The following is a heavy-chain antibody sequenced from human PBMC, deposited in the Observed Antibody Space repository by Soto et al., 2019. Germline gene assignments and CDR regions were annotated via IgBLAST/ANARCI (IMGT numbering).Heavy chain of an antibody. D-gene: IGHD3-22*01. CDR3: ARLYYPDASVYRPLDF. Sequence: EVQLVESGGGLVQPGGSLRLSCTASGFTFSSHCMGWVRQAPGKGLEWVATIKKDGSDKYYVDSVRGRFTISRDDAKNSLHLEMNSLSGEDTAVYHCARLYYPDASVYRPLDFWGQGILVSVSS. V-gene: IGHV3-7*01. J-gene: IGHJ4*02. CDR2: IKKDGSDK. CDR1: GFTFSSHC.